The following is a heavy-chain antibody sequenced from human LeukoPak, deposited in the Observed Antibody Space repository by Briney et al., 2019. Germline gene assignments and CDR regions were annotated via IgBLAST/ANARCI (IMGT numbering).Heavy chain of an antibody. CDR1: GRYISSYY. J-gene: IGHJ4*02. CDR3: AREPHGDSGY. CDR2: IYYSGST. D-gene: IGHD4-17*01. V-gene: IGHV4-59*01. Sequence: SETLSLTCTVSGRYISSYYWSWIRQPPGKGLEWIGYIYYSGSTNYNPSLKSRVTISVDTSKNQFSLKLSSVTAADTAVYYCAREPHGDSGYWGQGTLVTVSS.